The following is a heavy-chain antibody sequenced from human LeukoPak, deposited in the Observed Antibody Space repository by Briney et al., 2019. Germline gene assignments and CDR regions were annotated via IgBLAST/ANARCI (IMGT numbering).Heavy chain of an antibody. D-gene: IGHD3-16*02. Sequence: PGGSLRLSCAASGFTFRSYGMHWVRQAPGKGLEWVAVISYDGSNKYYADSVKGRFTISRDNSKNTLYLQMNSLRAEDTAVYYCAKDLLYSDVWGSYRPNPLDYWGQGTLVTVSS. CDR1: GFTFRSYG. CDR3: AKDLLYSDVWGSYRPNPLDY. J-gene: IGHJ4*02. V-gene: IGHV3-30*18. CDR2: ISYDGSNK.